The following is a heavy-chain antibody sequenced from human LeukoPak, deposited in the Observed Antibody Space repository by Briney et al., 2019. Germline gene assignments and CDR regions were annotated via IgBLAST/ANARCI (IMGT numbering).Heavy chain of an antibody. J-gene: IGHJ5*02. V-gene: IGHV4-34*01. Sequence: KSSETLSLTCAVYGGSFSGYSWSWIRQPPGKGLEWIGEINHSGSTNYNPSLKSRVTISVDTSKKQFSLKLSSVTAADTAGYYCARGRLLMWFDPWGQGTLVTVSS. CDR3: ARGRLLMWFDP. D-gene: IGHD3-16*01. CDR2: INHSGST. CDR1: GGSFSGYS.